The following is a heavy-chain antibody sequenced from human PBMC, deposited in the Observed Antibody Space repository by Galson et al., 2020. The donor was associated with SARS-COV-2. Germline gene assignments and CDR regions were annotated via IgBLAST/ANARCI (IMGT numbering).Heavy chain of an antibody. J-gene: IGHJ4*02. D-gene: IGHD3-10*01. CDR3: AASITLNSGDY. CDR1: GSTFNDYY. Sequence: ASVKVSCRASGSTFNDYYIHWVRPAPGQGLEWMGRTNPNSGGTNYAQKFQDRVTMTRDTSINTGYMELSRLRSDDTAVYYCAASITLNSGDYWGQGTLVTVSS. CDR2: TNPNSGGT. V-gene: IGHV1-2*06.